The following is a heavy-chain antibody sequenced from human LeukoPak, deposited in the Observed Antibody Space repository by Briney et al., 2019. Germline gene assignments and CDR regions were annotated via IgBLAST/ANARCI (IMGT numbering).Heavy chain of an antibody. CDR1: GFTFSSYW. J-gene: IGHJ4*02. D-gene: IGHD3-10*01. CDR2: INSDGSST. V-gene: IGHV3-74*01. CDR3: VTFPIWFGELLGVY. Sequence: PGGSLRLSCAASGFTFSSYWMHWVRQAPGKGLVWVSRINSDGSSTSYADSVKGRFTISRDNAKNTLYLQMNSLRAEDTAVYYCVTFPIWFGELLGVYWGQGTLVTVSS.